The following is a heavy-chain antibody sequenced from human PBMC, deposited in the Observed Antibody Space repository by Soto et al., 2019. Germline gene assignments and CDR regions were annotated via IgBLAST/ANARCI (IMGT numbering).Heavy chain of an antibody. J-gene: IGHJ3*02. CDR3: AREYLGYCTNGVCQKSLDAFDI. V-gene: IGHV1-69*13. D-gene: IGHD2-8*01. Sequence: ASVKVSCKASGGTFSSYAISWVRQAPGQGLEWMGGIIPIFGTANYAQKFQGRVTITADESTSTAYMELSSLRSEDTAVYYCAREYLGYCTNGVCQKSLDAFDIWGQGTMVTVSS. CDR1: GGTFSSYA. CDR2: IIPIFGTA.